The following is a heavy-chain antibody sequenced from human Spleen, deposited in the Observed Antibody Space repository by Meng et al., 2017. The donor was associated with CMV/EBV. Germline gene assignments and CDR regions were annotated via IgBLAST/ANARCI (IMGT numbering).Heavy chain of an antibody. J-gene: IGHJ4*02. Sequence: SLKISCAASGFTFDDYAMHWVRQAPGKGLEWVSGISWNSGSRGYADSVKGRFTISRDNAKNSLYLQMNSLRAEDTALYYCAKLVGYSSGWYDSGDYWGQGTLVTVSS. D-gene: IGHD6-19*01. CDR1: GFTFDDYA. CDR3: AKLVGYSSGWYDSGDY. CDR2: ISWNSGSR. V-gene: IGHV3-9*01.